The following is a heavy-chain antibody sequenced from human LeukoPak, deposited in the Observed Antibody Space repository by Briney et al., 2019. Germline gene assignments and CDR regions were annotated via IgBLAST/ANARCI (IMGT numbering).Heavy chain of an antibody. J-gene: IGHJ6*03. CDR2: VYTTGKT. Sequence: SETLSLTCTVSGGSISSGDLYWSWIRQPAGKGLEWIGRVYTTGKTNYNPSLKSRATISVDTSKNLFSLNLNSVTAADTAVYYCARESRASRTYHVWSWEPKPKPSYYYMDVWGEGTTVTVSS. CDR1: GGSISSGDLY. D-gene: IGHD3-3*01. V-gene: IGHV4-61*02. CDR3: ARESRASRTYHVWSWEPKPKPSYYYMDV.